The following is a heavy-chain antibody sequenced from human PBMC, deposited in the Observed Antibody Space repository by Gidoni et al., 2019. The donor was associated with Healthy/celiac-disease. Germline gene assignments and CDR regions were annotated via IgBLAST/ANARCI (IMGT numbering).Heavy chain of an antibody. J-gene: IGHJ5*02. V-gene: IGHV1-69*04. CDR3: ARDEYPATRIAAAGRGGNWFDP. CDR2: IIPILGIA. D-gene: IGHD6-13*01. Sequence: QVQLVQSGAEVKKPGSSVKVSCKASGGTFSSYAISWVRQAPGQGLEWMGRIIPILGIANYAQKFQGRVTITADKSTSTAYMELSSLRSEDTAVYYCARDEYPATRIAAAGRGGNWFDPWGQGTLVTVSS. CDR1: GGTFSSYA.